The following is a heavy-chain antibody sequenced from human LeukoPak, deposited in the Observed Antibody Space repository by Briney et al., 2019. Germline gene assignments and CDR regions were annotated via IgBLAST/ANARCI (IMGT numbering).Heavy chain of an antibody. CDR2: IYYSGST. Sequence: SETLSLTCTVSGGSISSYYWGWIRQPPGKGLEWIGSIYYSGSTYYNPSLKSRVTISVDTSKYQFSLKLSSVTAADTAMYYCARHLNAYGDYRLWAFDIWGQGKMVTVSS. D-gene: IGHD4-17*01. CDR3: ARHLNAYGDYRLWAFDI. J-gene: IGHJ3*02. V-gene: IGHV4-39*01. CDR1: GGSISSYY.